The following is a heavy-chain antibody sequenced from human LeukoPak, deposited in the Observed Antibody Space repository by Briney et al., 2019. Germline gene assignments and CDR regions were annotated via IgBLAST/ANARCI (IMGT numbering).Heavy chain of an antibody. V-gene: IGHV1-69*13. CDR3: VRGLNRPSAYMI. D-gene: IGHD3-16*01. CDR2: IIPIFGTA. Sequence: GASVKVSCKASGGTFSSYAISWVRQAPGQGLEWMGGIIPIFGTANYAQKFQGRVTITADESTSTAYMELSSLRSEDTAVYYCVRGLNRPSAYMIWGQGTLVTVSS. J-gene: IGHJ4*02. CDR1: GGTFSSYA.